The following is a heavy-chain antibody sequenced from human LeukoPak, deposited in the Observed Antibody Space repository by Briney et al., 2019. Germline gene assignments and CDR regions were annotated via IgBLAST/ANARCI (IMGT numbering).Heavy chain of an antibody. V-gene: IGHV3-23*01. D-gene: IGHD6-19*01. Sequence: HPGGSLRLSCAASGFTFSSYGMSWVRQAPGKGLEWVSAISGSGGSTYYADSVKGRFTISRDNSKNTLYLQMNSLRAEDTAVYYCAKTIAVAGTGAFDIWGQGTMVTVSS. J-gene: IGHJ3*02. CDR2: ISGSGGST. CDR3: AKTIAVAGTGAFDI. CDR1: GFTFSSYG.